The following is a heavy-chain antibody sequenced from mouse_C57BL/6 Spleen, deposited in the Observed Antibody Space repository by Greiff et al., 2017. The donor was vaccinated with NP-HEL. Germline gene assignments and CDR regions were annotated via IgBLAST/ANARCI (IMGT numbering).Heavy chain of an antibody. Sequence: DVKLQESGPGLVKPSQSLSLTCSVTGYSITSGYYWNWIRQFPGNKLEWMGYISYDGSNNYNPSLKNRISITRDTSKNQFFLKLNSVTTEDTATYYCARDHYYYGSSLWFAYWGQGTLVTVSA. J-gene: IGHJ3*01. D-gene: IGHD1-1*01. V-gene: IGHV3-6*01. CDR2: ISYDGSN. CDR1: GYSITSGYY. CDR3: ARDHYYYGSSLWFAY.